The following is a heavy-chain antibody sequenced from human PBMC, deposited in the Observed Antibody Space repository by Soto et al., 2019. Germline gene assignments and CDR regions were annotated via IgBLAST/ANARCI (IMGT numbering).Heavy chain of an antibody. D-gene: IGHD6-6*01. CDR2: ISYDGSNK. CDR3: AKDFSELVPPLYGMDV. J-gene: IGHJ6*02. CDR1: GFTFSSYG. Sequence: QVQLVESGGGVVQPGRSLRLSCAASGFTFSSYGMHWVRQAPGKGLEWVAVISYDGSNKYYADSVKGRFTISRDNSKNSLYMQMNSLRAEDTDVYYCAKDFSELVPPLYGMDVWGQGTMVTVSS. V-gene: IGHV3-30*18.